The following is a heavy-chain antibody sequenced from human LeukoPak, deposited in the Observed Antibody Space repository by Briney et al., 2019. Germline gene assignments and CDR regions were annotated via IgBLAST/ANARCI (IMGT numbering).Heavy chain of an antibody. Sequence: SETLSLTCTVSGGSISSNYWSWIRQPPGKGLEWIGYIYYSGNTNYNPSLKSRITISVDTSKNQFSLNLNSVTAADTAVYYCARDRGWCSGGSCRHMVLDYWGQGTLVTVSS. CDR2: IYYSGNT. J-gene: IGHJ4*02. CDR1: GGSISSNY. V-gene: IGHV4-59*01. CDR3: ARDRGWCSGGSCRHMVLDY. D-gene: IGHD2-15*01.